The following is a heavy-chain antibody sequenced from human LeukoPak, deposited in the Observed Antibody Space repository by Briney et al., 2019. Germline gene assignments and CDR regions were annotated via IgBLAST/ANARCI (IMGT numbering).Heavy chain of an antibody. CDR3: AKEIKWHDFDY. Sequence: GGSLSLSCAASGFTFSSYGMHWVRQAPGKGLEWVACIRYDGSNKYYADSVKGRFNISRDNYKNPLYLQMNSLRAEDTAVYYCAKEIKWHDFDYWGQGTMVTVSS. J-gene: IGHJ4*02. CDR2: IRYDGSNK. V-gene: IGHV3-30*02. D-gene: IGHD5-12*01. CDR1: GFTFSSYG.